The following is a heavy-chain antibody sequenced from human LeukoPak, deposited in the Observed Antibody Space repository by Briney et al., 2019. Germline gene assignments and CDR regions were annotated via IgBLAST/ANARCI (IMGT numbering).Heavy chain of an antibody. CDR3: AKRGSGDYFDY. CDR2: ISGGGGST. D-gene: IGHD3-16*01. CDR1: GFTFSHYE. J-gene: IGHJ4*02. V-gene: IGHV3-23*01. Sequence: GGSLRLSCAASGFTFSHYEMNWVRQAPGKGLEWVSFISGGGGSTYYADSVKGRFTISRDNSKNTLNLQMNSLRAEDTAVYYCAKRGSGDYFDYWGQGTLVTVSS.